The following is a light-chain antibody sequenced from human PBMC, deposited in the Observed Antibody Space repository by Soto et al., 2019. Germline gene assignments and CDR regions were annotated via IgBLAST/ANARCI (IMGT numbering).Light chain of an antibody. CDR2: WAS. CDR1: QRILYISHNKNY. CDR3: QQYGGSPRT. J-gene: IGKJ1*01. V-gene: IGKV4-1*01. Sequence: DLVMSLYPVSRALFLGERATINCKPSQRILYISHNKNYLAWYQQKPGQPPKXXIYWASTRASGVPDRFIGSGAERDFTLTISSLQAEDVAVYYCQQYGGSPRTFGQGTKVDIK.